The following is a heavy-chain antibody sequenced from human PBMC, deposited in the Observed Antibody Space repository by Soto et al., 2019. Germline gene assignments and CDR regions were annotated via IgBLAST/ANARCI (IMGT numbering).Heavy chain of an antibody. V-gene: IGHV3-49*03. Sequence: GGSLRLSCTASGFTFGDYAMSWFRQAPGKGLEWVGFIRSKAYGGTTEYAASVKGRFTISRDDSKSIAYLQMNSLKTEDTAVYYCTRSSGYDDNEDFDYWGQGTLVTVSS. D-gene: IGHD5-12*01. CDR1: GFTFGDYA. J-gene: IGHJ4*02. CDR3: TRSSGYDDNEDFDY. CDR2: IRSKAYGGTT.